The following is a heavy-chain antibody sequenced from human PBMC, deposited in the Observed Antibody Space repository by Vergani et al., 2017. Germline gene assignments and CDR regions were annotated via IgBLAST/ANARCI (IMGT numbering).Heavy chain of an antibody. Sequence: QVQLQQWGAGLLKPSETLSLTCAVYGGSFSGYYWSWIRQPPGKGLEWVSYISSSGSTIYYADAVKGRFTISRDNAKNSLYLQMNSLRAEDTAVYYCARDTPYYYDSSGQGTLYYYYYGMDVWGQGTTVTVSS. CDR2: ISSSGSTI. V-gene: IGHV3-11*04. CDR3: ARDTPYYYDSSGQGTLYYYYYGMDV. CDR1: GGSFSGYY. D-gene: IGHD3-22*01. J-gene: IGHJ6*02.